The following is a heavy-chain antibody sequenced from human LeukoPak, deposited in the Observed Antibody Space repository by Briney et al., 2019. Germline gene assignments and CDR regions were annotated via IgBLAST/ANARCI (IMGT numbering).Heavy chain of an antibody. J-gene: IGHJ4*02. CDR1: GGSISSGSYY. Sequence: SQALSLTCTVSGGSISSGSYYWSWIRQPAGKGLEWIGRIYTSGSTNYNPSLKSRVTMSVDTSKNQFSLKLSSVTAADTAVYYCARDQYYYDSSGYYLFDYWGQGTLVTVSS. V-gene: IGHV4-61*02. CDR3: ARDQYYYDSSGYYLFDY. CDR2: IYTSGST. D-gene: IGHD3-22*01.